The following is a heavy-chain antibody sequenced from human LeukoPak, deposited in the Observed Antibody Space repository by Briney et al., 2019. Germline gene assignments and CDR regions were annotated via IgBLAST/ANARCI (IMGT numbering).Heavy chain of an antibody. CDR1: GGTFSSYA. CDR3: ARDGGVGATIMNY. J-gene: IGHJ4*02. Sequence: GASVKVSCKASGGTFSSYAISWVRQAPGQGLEWMGGIIPIFGTANYAQKFQGRVTITADESTSTAYMELSSLRSKDTAVYYCARDGGVGATIMNYWGQGTLVTVSS. CDR2: IIPIFGTA. D-gene: IGHD1-26*01. V-gene: IGHV1-69*13.